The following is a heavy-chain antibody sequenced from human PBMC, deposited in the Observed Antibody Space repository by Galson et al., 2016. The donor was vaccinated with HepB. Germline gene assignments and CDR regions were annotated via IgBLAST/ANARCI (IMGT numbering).Heavy chain of an antibody. J-gene: IGHJ3*02. Sequence: SLRLSCAASGFTFSDYGMHWVRQAPGKGLEWAASIWWDGTHDSYTDSVKGRFTVSRDNSKNTVHLEMNGLRLEDTAVYYGAREGPQTGTAALDIWGQGTMVTVSS. CDR1: GFTFSDYG. V-gene: IGHV3-33*01. D-gene: IGHD3-9*01. CDR2: IWWDGTHD. CDR3: AREGPQTGTAALDI.